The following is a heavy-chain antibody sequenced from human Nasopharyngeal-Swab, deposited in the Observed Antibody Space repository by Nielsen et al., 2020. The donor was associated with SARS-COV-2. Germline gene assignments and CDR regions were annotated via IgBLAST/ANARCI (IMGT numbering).Heavy chain of an antibody. CDR2: IKQDGGEK. D-gene: IGHD3-16*01. J-gene: IGHJ3*02. Sequence: VRQMPGKGLEWVANIKQDGGEKFYVDSVKGRFRVSRDNAQNSVYLQMDRLRVEDTAVYYCAREADLMGYDDAFDILGRGTVVTVSS. CDR3: AREADLMGYDDAFDI. V-gene: IGHV3-7*04.